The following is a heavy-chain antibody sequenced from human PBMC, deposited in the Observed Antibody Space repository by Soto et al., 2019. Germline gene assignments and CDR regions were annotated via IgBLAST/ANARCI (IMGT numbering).Heavy chain of an antibody. V-gene: IGHV2-5*02. Sequence: QITLKESGPTLVKPTQTLTLTCTFSGFSLTTSGVGVGCIRQPPGKALEWLALIYWDDDKRYSPSLNSRLTLTKDTSKNQVVLTVTNMDPVDTATYYCADSPYYYDSSGHFDYWGQGTLVTVSS. CDR3: ADSPYYYDSSGHFDY. D-gene: IGHD3-22*01. CDR2: IYWDDDK. CDR1: GFSLTTSGVG. J-gene: IGHJ4*02.